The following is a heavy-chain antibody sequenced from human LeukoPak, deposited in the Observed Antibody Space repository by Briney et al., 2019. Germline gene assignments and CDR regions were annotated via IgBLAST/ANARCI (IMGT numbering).Heavy chain of an antibody. Sequence: ASVTVSCKASGYTFTSYGISWVRQAPGQGLEWMGWISAYNGNTNYAQKLQGRVTMTTDTSTSTAYMELRSLRSDDTAVYYCATPDESGSYGGWGQGTLVTVSS. CDR2: ISAYNGNT. CDR1: GYTFTSYG. D-gene: IGHD1-26*01. J-gene: IGHJ4*02. V-gene: IGHV1-18*01. CDR3: ATPDESGSYGG.